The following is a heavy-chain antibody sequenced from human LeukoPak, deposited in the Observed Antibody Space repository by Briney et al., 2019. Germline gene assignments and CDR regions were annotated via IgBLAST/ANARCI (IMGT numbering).Heavy chain of an antibody. CDR1: GFSFSTYW. CDR2: ISSDGSTT. V-gene: IGHV3-74*01. D-gene: IGHD5-12*01. CDR3: AREEYSGYVEA. J-gene: IGHJ4*02. Sequence: GGSLRLSCVASGFSFSTYWMHWVRQAPGKGLVWVSRISSDGSTTNYADSVKGRFTISRDNAKNTLYLQMDSLRVEDTAVYYCAREEYSGYVEAWGQGTLVTVSS.